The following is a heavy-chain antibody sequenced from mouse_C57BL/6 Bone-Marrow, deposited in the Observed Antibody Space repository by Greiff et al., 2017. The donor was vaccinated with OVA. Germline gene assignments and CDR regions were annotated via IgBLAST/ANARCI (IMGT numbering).Heavy chain of an antibody. Sequence: ESGPGLVKPSQSLSLTCSVTGYSITSGYYWNWIRQFPGNKLEWMGYISYDGSNNYNPSLKNRISITRDTSKNQFFLKLNSVTTEDTATYNCARGGRGAMDYWGQGTSVTVSS. CDR3: ARGGRGAMDY. V-gene: IGHV3-6*01. CDR1: GYSITSGYY. J-gene: IGHJ4*01. CDR2: ISYDGSN. D-gene: IGHD3-3*01.